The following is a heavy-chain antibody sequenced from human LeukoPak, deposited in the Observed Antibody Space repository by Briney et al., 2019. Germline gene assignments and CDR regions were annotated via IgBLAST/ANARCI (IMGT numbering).Heavy chain of an antibody. Sequence: GGSLRLSCVGSGLSLGNYWMDWVRQAPGRGLEWVANIRKDGGDIHYVDSVKGRFTISRDNAKNSVYLQMHRLRAEDTAVYYCARDAFGDFSYWGQGILVTVSS. D-gene: IGHD3-10*01. J-gene: IGHJ4*02. CDR3: ARDAFGDFSY. CDR1: GLSLGNYW. V-gene: IGHV3-7*01. CDR2: IRKDGGDI.